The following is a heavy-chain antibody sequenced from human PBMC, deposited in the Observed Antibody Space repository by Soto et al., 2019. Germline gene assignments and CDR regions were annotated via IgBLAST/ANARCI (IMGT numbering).Heavy chain of an antibody. J-gene: IGHJ4*02. CDR3: ARERGGYKHFDH. CDR2: INTYNGNI. V-gene: IGHV1-18*01. D-gene: IGHD1-26*01. Sequence: QVQLVQSGAEVKKPGASVRVSCEVSGYTFTSYGISWVRQAPGQGLEWMGWINTYNGNINYAQRLQGRDTMITDTSTGTVYMELRSLRSDDTVLYYCARERGGYKHFDHWGQGTLVTVSS. CDR1: GYTFTSYG.